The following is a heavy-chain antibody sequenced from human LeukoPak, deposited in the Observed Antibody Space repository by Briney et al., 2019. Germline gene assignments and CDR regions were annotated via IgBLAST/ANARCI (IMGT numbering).Heavy chain of an antibody. CDR2: ISSSGGST. Sequence: PGGSLRLSCAASGFTFSSYAMSWVRQAPGKGLEWVSAISSSGGSTYYADSVKGRFTISRDNSKNTLYLQMNSLRAEDTAVYYCAKESQHYYDSSGYGYWGQGTLVTVSS. J-gene: IGHJ4*02. D-gene: IGHD3-22*01. V-gene: IGHV3-23*01. CDR1: GFTFSSYA. CDR3: AKESQHYYDSSGYGY.